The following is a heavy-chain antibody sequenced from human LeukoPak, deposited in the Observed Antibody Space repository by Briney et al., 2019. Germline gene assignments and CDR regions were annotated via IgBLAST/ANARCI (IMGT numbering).Heavy chain of an antibody. CDR3: ARVGDGNFDY. CDR2: IYYSGNT. J-gene: IGHJ4*02. D-gene: IGHD3-16*01. Sequence: SETLSLTCTVFGGSISSYYWSWIRQPPGKTMEWIGYIYYSGNTNYNPSLKSRVTISIDTSKNQFSLKLSSVTAADTAVYYCARVGDGNFDYWGQGTLVTVSS. V-gene: IGHV4-59*08. CDR1: GGSISSYY.